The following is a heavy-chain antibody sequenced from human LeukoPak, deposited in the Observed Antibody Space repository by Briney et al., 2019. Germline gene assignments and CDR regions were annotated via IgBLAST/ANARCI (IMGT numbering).Heavy chain of an antibody. V-gene: IGHV4-39*01. Sequence: SETLSLTCTVSAGSISGTSYYWGWIRQPPGKGLEWIGSIYYSGSIYYNPSLKSRVTISVDTSKDQFSLRLSSVTAADTAVYYCARHSSMTTVTFDYWGRGTLVIVSS. CDR1: AGSISGTSYY. CDR2: IYYSGSI. D-gene: IGHD4-17*01. CDR3: ARHSSMTTVTFDY. J-gene: IGHJ4*02.